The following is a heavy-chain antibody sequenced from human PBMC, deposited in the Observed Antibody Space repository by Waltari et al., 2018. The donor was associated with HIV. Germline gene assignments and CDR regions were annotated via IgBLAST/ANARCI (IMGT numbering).Heavy chain of an antibody. CDR1: GFTFGDYT. J-gene: IGHJ4*02. CDR3: TKGPPLRYYFDY. CDR2: IRSKAYGGTT. Sequence: EVQLVESGGGLVQPGRSLRLSCTASGFTFGDYTLNWVRQAPGKGLEWVGFIRSKAYGGTTEYAASVKGRFTISRDDSKSVAYLRMNRLKTDDTAVYYCTKGPPLRYYFDYWGQGTLVTVSS. D-gene: IGHD3-16*01. V-gene: IGHV3-49*04.